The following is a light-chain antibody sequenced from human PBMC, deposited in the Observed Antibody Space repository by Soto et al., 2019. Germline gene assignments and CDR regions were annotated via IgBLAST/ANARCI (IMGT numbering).Light chain of an antibody. CDR2: EVT. CDR3: SSYTRSSRPV. J-gene: IGLJ3*02. Sequence: QSFLTQPASVSGSPGQSITLSCTGTSSDVGGYNYVSWYQQHPGKAPKLIIYEVTNRPSGVSSRFSGSKSGDTASLTISGLQAEDEADYYCSSYTRSSRPVFGVGTKLTVL. CDR1: SSDVGGYNY. V-gene: IGLV2-14*01.